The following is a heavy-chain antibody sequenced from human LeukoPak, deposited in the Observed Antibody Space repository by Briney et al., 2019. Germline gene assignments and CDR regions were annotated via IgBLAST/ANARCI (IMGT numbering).Heavy chain of an antibody. CDR3: ARPTGSGWYGNYFDY. CDR1: GYSISSGYY. CDR2: IYHSGST. Sequence: SETLSLTCTVSGYSISSGYYWGWIRQPPGKGLEWIGSIYHSGSTYYNPSLKSRVTISVDTSKNQFSLKLSSVTAADTAVYYCARPTGSGWYGNYFDYWGQGTLVTVSS. J-gene: IGHJ4*02. V-gene: IGHV4-38-2*02. D-gene: IGHD6-19*01.